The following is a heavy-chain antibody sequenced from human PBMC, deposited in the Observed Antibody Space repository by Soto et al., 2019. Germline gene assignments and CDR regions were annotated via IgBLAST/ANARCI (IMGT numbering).Heavy chain of an antibody. CDR2: IYTSGST. V-gene: IGHV4-4*07. CDR3: ASGTYAYNWFDP. D-gene: IGHD2-2*01. Sequence: ETLSLTCNVSGGSISSYYCSWIRQPAGKGLEWIGRIYTSGSTNYNPSLKSRVTMSVDTSKNQFSLKLSSVTAADTAVYYCASGTYAYNWFDPWGQGTLVTVSS. J-gene: IGHJ5*02. CDR1: GGSISSYY.